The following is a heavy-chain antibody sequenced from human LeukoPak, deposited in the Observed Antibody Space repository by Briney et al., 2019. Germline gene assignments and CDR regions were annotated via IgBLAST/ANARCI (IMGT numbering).Heavy chain of an antibody. D-gene: IGHD3-22*01. J-gene: IGHJ4*02. CDR2: IIPIFGTA. V-gene: IGHV1-69*01. Sequence: ASVKVSCKASGGTFSSYAISWVRQAPGQGLEWMGGIIPIFGTANYAQKFQGRVTITADESASTAYMELSSLRSEDTAVYYCARVGDSSGYYLDYWGQGTLVTVSS. CDR1: GGTFSSYA. CDR3: ARVGDSSGYYLDY.